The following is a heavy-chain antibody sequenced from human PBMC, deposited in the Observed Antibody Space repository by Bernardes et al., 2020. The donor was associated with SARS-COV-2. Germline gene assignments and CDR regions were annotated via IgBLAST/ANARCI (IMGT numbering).Heavy chain of an antibody. D-gene: IGHD2-15*01. CDR2: ISSSTSAI. Sequence: GGSLRLSCAASGFTFSNYTMNWVRQAPGKGLEWVLSISSSTSAIYYAASVKGRFTISRDNAKNSLYMQMNSLRDEDTAVYYCARVLRGGSQYWCQGTLVTVSS. V-gene: IGHV3-48*02. CDR1: GFTFSNYT. CDR3: ARVLRGGSQY. J-gene: IGHJ4*02.